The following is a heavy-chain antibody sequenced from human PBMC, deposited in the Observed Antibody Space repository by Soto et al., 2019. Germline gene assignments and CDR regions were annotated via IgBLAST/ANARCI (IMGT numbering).Heavy chain of an antibody. CDR2: IKSKTDGGTT. CDR3: TTSEGYCTNGVCSNFDY. Sequence: GGSLRLSCAASGFTFSNAWMSWVRQAPGKGLEWVGRIKSKTDGGTTDYAAPVKGRFTISRDDSKNTLYLQMNSLKTEDTAVYYCTTSEGYCTNGVCSNFDYWGQGTLGTVYS. J-gene: IGHJ4*02. D-gene: IGHD2-8*01. CDR1: GFTFSNAW. V-gene: IGHV3-15*01.